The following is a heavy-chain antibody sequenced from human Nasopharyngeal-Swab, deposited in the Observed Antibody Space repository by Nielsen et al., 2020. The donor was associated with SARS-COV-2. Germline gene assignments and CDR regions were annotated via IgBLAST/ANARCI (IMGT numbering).Heavy chain of an antibody. CDR3: ARGRYCSSTSCFDYYGMDV. Sequence: WIRQPPGKGLEWIGYIYYSGSTYYNPSLKSRVTISVDTSKNQFSLKLSSVTAADTAVYYCARGRYCSSTSCFDYYGMDVWGQGTTGTVSS. D-gene: IGHD2-2*01. J-gene: IGHJ6*02. CDR2: IYYSGST. V-gene: IGHV4-31*02.